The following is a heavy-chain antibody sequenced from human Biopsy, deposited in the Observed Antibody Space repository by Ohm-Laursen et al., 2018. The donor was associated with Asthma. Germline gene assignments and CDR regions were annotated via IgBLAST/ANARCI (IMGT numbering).Heavy chain of an antibody. CDR2: ISKDASTQ. CDR3: VRDGTDDAFDI. CDR1: GFSFSNFA. J-gene: IGHJ3*02. Sequence: SLRLSCSASGFSFSNFAIHWVRQAPGKGLEWVGVISKDASTQDYADSVEGRFTMARDNSKNTLDLQMNSLREEDTAVYYCVRDGTDDAFDIWGQGTVVSVSS. V-gene: IGHV3-30*01. D-gene: IGHD1-1*01.